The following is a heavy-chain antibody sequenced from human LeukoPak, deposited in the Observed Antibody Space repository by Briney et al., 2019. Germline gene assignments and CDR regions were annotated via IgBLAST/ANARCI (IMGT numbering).Heavy chain of an antibody. CDR3: ARGTLITIFGVVFYGAFDI. D-gene: IGHD3-3*01. Sequence: SETLSLTCTVSGGSISSHYWSWIRQPPGKGLEWIGYIYYSGSTNYNPSLKSRVTISVDTSKNQFSLKLSSVTAADTAVYYCARGTLITIFGVVFYGAFDIWGQGTMVTVSS. J-gene: IGHJ3*02. CDR1: GGSISSHY. CDR2: IYYSGST. V-gene: IGHV4-59*11.